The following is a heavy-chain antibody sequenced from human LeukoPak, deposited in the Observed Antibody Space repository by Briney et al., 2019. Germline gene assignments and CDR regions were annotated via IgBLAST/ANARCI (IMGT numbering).Heavy chain of an antibody. V-gene: IGHV3-48*01. CDR3: ARGLTKYYYDSSGRDY. J-gene: IGHJ4*02. Sequence: PGGSLRLSCAASGFTFSSYSMNWVRQAPGKGLEWVSYISSSSSTIYYADSVKGRFTISRDNAKNSLYLQMNSLRAGDMAVYYCARGLTKYYYDSSGRDYWGQGTLVTVSS. D-gene: IGHD3-22*01. CDR1: GFTFSSYS. CDR2: ISSSSSTI.